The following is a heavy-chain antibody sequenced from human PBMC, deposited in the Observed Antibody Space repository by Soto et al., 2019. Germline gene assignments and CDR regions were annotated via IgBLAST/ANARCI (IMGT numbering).Heavy chain of an antibody. CDR2: IDSGGST. CDR1: GFTVSRNY. J-gene: IGHJ4*02. CDR3: ARSHSSGWYSFDY. Sequence: EVPLVESGGGLIQPGGSLRLSCAASGFTVSRNYMSWVRQAPGKGLEWVSVIDSGGSTYYADSVKGRFTISRDNSKNTLFLQMNSLRAEDTAVYYCARSHSSGWYSFDYWGQGTLVTVSS. V-gene: IGHV3-53*01. D-gene: IGHD6-19*01.